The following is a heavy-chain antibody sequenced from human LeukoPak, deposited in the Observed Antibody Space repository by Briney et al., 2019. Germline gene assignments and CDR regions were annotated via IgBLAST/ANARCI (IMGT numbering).Heavy chain of an antibody. CDR2: INHSGST. D-gene: IGHD1-26*01. CDR1: GGSFSGYY. Sequence: SETLSLTCAVYGGSFSGYYWSSIRQPPGKGLEWIGEINHSGSTNYNPSLKSRVTISVDTSKNQFSLKLSSVTAADTAVYYCARGWELHDAFDIWGQGTVVTVSS. CDR3: ARGWELHDAFDI. V-gene: IGHV4-34*01. J-gene: IGHJ3*02.